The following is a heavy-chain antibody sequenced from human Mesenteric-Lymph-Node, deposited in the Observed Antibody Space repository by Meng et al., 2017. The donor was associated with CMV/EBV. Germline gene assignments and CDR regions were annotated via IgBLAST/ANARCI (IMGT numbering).Heavy chain of an antibody. J-gene: IGHJ4*02. V-gene: IGHV3-74*01. CDR3: ARDFAAGRGGLDY. CDR1: GFTFSSYW. Sequence: AASGFTFSSYWMHGGRQAPGKGLVWVARINSDGSSTSYADSVKGRFTISRDNAKNTLYLQMNSLRAEDTAVYYCARDFAAGRGGLDYWGQGTLVTVSS. CDR2: INSDGSST. D-gene: IGHD3-10*01.